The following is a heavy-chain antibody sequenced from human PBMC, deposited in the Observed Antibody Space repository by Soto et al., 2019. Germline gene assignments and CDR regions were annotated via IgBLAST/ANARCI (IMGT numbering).Heavy chain of an antibody. Sequence: QLQLQESGPGLVKPSETLSLTCTVSGGSISSSSYYWGWIRQPPGKGLEWIGSIYYSGSTYYNPSLTGRVTISVDTSKNQFSLKLSSVTAADTAVYYCASVRRGGYDSLRYYYGMDVWGQGTTVTVSS. CDR1: GGSISSSSYY. J-gene: IGHJ6*02. CDR2: IYYSGST. CDR3: ASVRRGGYDSLRYYYGMDV. V-gene: IGHV4-39*01. D-gene: IGHD5-12*01.